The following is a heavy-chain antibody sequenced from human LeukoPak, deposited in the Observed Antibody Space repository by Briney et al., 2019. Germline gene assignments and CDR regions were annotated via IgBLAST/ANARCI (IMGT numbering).Heavy chain of an antibody. Sequence: SETLSLTCAVYGGSFSGYYWSWIRQPPGKGLEGIGEINHSGSANYNPSLKSRVTISVDTSKNQFSLKLRSLTAADTAVYYCARRTRGYSYGPSYSDMDVWGQGTTVTVSS. D-gene: IGHD5-18*01. CDR3: ARRTRGYSYGPSYSDMDV. V-gene: IGHV4-34*01. CDR1: GGSFSGYY. J-gene: IGHJ6*02. CDR2: INHSGSA.